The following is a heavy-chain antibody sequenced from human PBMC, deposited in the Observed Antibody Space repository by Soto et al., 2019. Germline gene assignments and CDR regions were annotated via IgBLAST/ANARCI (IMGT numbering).Heavy chain of an antibody. Sequence: VQFVQSGAELKKPGSSVRVSCRASGGTLKTYTLSWVRQAPGQGLEWMGAFIPSFPAPNFAQRFKGRLTLTVDESTNTGFMELSGLRPEDTALYFCSTGEVVPSFPNWLDTWGQGTHVIVSS. CDR2: FIPSFPAP. D-gene: IGHD4-17*01. V-gene: IGHV1-69*12. J-gene: IGHJ5*02. CDR1: GGTLKTYT. CDR3: STGEVVPSFPNWLDT.